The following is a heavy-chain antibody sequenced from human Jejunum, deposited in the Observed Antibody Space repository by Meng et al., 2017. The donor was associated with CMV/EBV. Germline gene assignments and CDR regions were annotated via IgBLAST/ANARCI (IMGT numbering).Heavy chain of an antibody. D-gene: IGHD1-26*01. Sequence: QVQLVQSGAEVKKPVASVKVSCKASGYIFNNYGVSWVRQAPGQGPEWMGWISAYNGNTNYAQTLQGRVTMTTDTSTSTAYMELRSLRSDDTAVYYCARVEVGITSGDYWGQGTLVTVSS. CDR1: GYIFNNYG. CDR3: ARVEVGITSGDY. V-gene: IGHV1-18*01. J-gene: IGHJ4*02. CDR2: ISAYNGNT.